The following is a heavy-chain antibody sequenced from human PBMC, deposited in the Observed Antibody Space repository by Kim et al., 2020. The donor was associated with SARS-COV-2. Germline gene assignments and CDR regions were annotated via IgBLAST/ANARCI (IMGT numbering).Heavy chain of an antibody. D-gene: IGHD6-19*01. CDR3: ASRYSSGSMGY. J-gene: IGHJ4*02. V-gene: IGHV3-21*01. Sequence: ISYADSGKGRFTISRDNAKNSLYLQMNSLRAEDTAVYYCASRYSSGSMGYWGQGTLVTVSS. CDR2: I.